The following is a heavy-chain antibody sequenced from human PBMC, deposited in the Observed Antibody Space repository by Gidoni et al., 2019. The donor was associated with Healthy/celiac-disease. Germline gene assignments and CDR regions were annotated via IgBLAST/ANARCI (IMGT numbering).Heavy chain of an antibody. V-gene: IGHV3-23*04. D-gene: IGHD3-3*01. J-gene: IGHJ4*02. CDR3: AKEYYDFWSGYLFDY. CDR1: GFTVSSDA. CDR2: ISGRGGST. Sequence: EVQLVESGGGLVQPGGSLRLSCAASGFTVSSDAMSWVRQAPGKGLEWVSAISGRGGSTYYAASVKGRFTISRDNSKNTLYLQMNSLRAEDTAVYYCAKEYYDFWSGYLFDYWGQGTLVTVSS.